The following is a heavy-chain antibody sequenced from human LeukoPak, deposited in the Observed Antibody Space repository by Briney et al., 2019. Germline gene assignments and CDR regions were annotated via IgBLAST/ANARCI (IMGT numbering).Heavy chain of an antibody. D-gene: IGHD3-22*01. Sequence: SSETLSLTCAVYGGSFSGYYWSWIRQPPGKGLEWIGEINHSGSTNYNPSLKGRVTISVDTSKNQFSLKLSSVTAADTAVYYCAIRFTMIVGQDFDYWGQGTLVTVSS. CDR2: INHSGST. CDR1: GGSFSGYY. J-gene: IGHJ4*02. V-gene: IGHV4-34*01. CDR3: AIRFTMIVGQDFDY.